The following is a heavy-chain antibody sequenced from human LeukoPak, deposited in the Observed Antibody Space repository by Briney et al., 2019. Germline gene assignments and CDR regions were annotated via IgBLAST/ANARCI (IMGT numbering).Heavy chain of an antibody. V-gene: IGHV4-59*12. CDR2: NYYSGST. Sequence: SETLSLTCTVSGGSISSYYWSWIRQPPGKGLEWIAPNYYSGSTNYNPSLKSRVTISVDTSKNQFSLQLTSVTPEDTAVYYCARGWNSGNFWYWGQGTLVTVSS. CDR1: GGSISSYY. D-gene: IGHD1-26*01. CDR3: ARGWNSGNFWY. J-gene: IGHJ4*02.